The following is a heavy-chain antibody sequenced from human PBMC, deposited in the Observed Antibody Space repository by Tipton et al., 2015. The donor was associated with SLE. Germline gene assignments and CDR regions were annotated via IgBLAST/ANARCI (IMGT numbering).Heavy chain of an antibody. CDR1: GFTVSSNY. V-gene: IGHV3-53*01. CDR2: IYSVGST. Sequence: GSLRLSCAASGFTVSSNYMSWVRQASGKGLEWVSVIYSVGSTYYADSVKGRFTISRDNSKNTLYLQMNSLRAEDTAVYYCARDKYPGGDAFDIWGQGTMVTVSS. CDR3: ARDKYPGGDAFDI. J-gene: IGHJ3*02. D-gene: IGHD3-16*01.